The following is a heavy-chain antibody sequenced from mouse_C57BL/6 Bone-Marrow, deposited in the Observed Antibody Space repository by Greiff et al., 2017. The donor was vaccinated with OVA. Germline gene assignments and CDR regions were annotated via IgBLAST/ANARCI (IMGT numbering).Heavy chain of an antibody. CDR3: AAEIYVGYSYYIDY. Sequence: VQLVESGPGLVAPSQRLSITCTVSGFSLTSYGVSWVRQPPGKGLEWLGVIWGDGSTNYHSALIYRLSISKDNSKSQVYLKLNSLQTDDTATYYCAAEIYVGYSYYIDYGDRGTGITVSA. V-gene: IGHV2-3*01. D-gene: IGHD2-3*01. CDR1: GFSLTSYG. J-gene: IGHJ2*03. CDR2: IWGDGST.